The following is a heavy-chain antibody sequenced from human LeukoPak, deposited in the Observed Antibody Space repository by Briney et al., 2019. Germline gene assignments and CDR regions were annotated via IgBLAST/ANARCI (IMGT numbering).Heavy chain of an antibody. CDR1: GYTFTSYA. J-gene: IGHJ4*02. D-gene: IGHD6-19*01. CDR2: INAGNGNT. V-gene: IGHV1-3*01. Sequence: GASVKVSCKASGYTFTSYAMHWVRQAPGQRLEWMGWINAGNGNTKYSQKFQGRVTITRDTSASTAYMELSSLRSEDTAVYYCAKDRSPSGPIAVAGNFDDWGQGTLVTVSS. CDR3: AKDRSPSGPIAVAGNFDD.